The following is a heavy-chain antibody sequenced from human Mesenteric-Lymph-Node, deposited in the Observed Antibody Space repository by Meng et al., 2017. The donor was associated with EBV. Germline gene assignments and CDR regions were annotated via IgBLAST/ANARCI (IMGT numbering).Heavy chain of an antibody. V-gene: IGHV4-39*01. D-gene: IGHD7-27*01. Sequence: QLPLQDWGPVRVKPSEHLSLTGSGSGGSISSSGDYWGWIRQPPGKGLEWIGSIYDNGRTFYHNPSLKSRVTISLDTSKSQFSLRLTSVTAADTAVYYCARRLTGDHFFDVWGQGTLVTVSS. CDR2: IYDNGRTF. CDR3: ARRLTGDHFFDV. CDR1: GGSISSSGDY. J-gene: IGHJ4*02.